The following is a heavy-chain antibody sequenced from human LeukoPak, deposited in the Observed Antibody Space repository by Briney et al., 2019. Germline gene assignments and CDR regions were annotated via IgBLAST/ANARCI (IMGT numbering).Heavy chain of an antibody. Sequence: KSSETLSLTCTVSGGSISSYYWSWIRQPPGKGLEWIGEINHSGSTNYNPSLKSRVTISVDTSKNQFSLKLSSVTAADTAVYYCAGGSREEPYGDSPKYNWFDPWGQGTLVTVSS. V-gene: IGHV4-34*01. J-gene: IGHJ5*02. CDR3: AGGSREEPYGDSPKYNWFDP. D-gene: IGHD4-17*01. CDR2: INHSGST. CDR1: GGSISSYY.